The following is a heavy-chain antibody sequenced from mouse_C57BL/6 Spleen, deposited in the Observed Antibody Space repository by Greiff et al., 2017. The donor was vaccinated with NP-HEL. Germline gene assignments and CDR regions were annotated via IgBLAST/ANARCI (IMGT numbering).Heavy chain of an antibody. Sequence: EVQLQQSGPVLVKPGASVKMSCKASGYTFTDYYMNWVKQSHGKSLEWIGVINPYNGGTSYNQKFKGKATLTVDKSSSTAYMELNSLTSEDSAVYYCARTYYGSHWYFDVWGTGTTVTVSS. CDR3: ARTYYGSHWYFDV. D-gene: IGHD1-1*01. V-gene: IGHV1-19*01. CDR2: INPYNGGT. CDR1: GYTFTDYY. J-gene: IGHJ1*03.